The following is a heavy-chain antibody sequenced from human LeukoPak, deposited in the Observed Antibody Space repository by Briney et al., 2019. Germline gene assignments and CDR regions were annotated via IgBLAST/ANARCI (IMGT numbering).Heavy chain of an antibody. V-gene: IGHV1-69*13. CDR2: IIPIFATT. J-gene: IGHJ6*03. Sequence: ASVKVSCKASGGTFSSYAISWVRQAPGQGLEWMGGIIPIFATTNYAQKFQGRVTITADESTSTAYMELSSLRSEDTAVYYCARQLERRYYYYMDVWGKGTTVTVSS. CDR3: ARQLERRYYYYMDV. CDR1: GGTFSSYA. D-gene: IGHD1-1*01.